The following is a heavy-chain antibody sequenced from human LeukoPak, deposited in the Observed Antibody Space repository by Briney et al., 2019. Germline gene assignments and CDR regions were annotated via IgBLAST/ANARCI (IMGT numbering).Heavy chain of an antibody. J-gene: IGHJ6*03. CDR1: GGSISSYY. D-gene: IGHD6-13*01. CDR3: ARRSRTHYYYYMDV. V-gene: IGHV4-59*01. CDR2: IYYSGST. Sequence: SETLSLTCTVSGGSISSYYWSWIRQPPGKGLEWIGYIYYSGSTNYNPSLKSRVTISVDTSKNQFSLKLSSVTAADTAVYYCARRSRTHYYYYMDVWGKGTTVTVSS.